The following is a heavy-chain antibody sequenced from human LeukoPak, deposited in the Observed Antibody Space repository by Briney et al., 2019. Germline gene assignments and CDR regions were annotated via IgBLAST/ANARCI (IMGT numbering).Heavy chain of an antibody. J-gene: IGHJ6*03. V-gene: IGHV4-39*01. Sequence: SETLSLTCTVSGDSISSSNYYWGWLRQPPGKGLEWIGSIYYNGRTYYNPSLKSRVTISVDTPKNQFSLKLSSVTAADTAVYYCARLGYCTSTSCSEGYYYYYMDVWGKGTTVTVSS. CDR2: IYYNGRT. D-gene: IGHD2-2*01. CDR3: ARLGYCTSTSCSEGYYYYYMDV. CDR1: GDSISSSNYY.